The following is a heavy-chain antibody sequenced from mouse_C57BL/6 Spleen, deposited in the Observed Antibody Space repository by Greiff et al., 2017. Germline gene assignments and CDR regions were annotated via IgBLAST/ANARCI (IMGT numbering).Heavy chain of an antibody. Sequence: EVQLQQSGPVLVKPGASVKMSCKASGYTFTDYYMNWVKQSHGKSLEWIGVINPYNGGTSYNQKFKGKATLTVDKSSSTAYMELNSLTSEDSAIXYCARGGVVATDYYAMDYWGQGTSVTVSS. V-gene: IGHV1-19*01. J-gene: IGHJ4*01. CDR3: ARGGVVATDYYAMDY. D-gene: IGHD1-1*01. CDR2: INPYNGGT. CDR1: GYTFTDYY.